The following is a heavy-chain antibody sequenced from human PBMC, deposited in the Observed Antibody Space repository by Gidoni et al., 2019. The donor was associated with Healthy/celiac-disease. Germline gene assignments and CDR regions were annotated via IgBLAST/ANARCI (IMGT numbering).Heavy chain of an antibody. V-gene: IGHV1-2*02. J-gene: IGHJ4*02. Sequence: QVPLVQSGAEVTTPGASVKVSCKASGYTFTGYYMPWVRQAPGQGLEWMGWINNNSGGTNYAQKFQGRVTMTRDKSSSTAYMELSRLRADDTAVYYCARDRKGYSSSPDYWGQGTLVTVSS. CDR2: INNNSGGT. CDR1: GYTFTGYY. CDR3: ARDRKGYSSSPDY. D-gene: IGHD6-6*01.